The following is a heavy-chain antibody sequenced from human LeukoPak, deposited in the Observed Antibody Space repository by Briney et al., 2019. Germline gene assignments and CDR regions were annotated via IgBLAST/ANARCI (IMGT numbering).Heavy chain of an antibody. D-gene: IGHD3-22*01. CDR1: GGSISSYS. CDR2: IYYSGST. J-gene: IGHJ4*02. V-gene: IGHV4-59*08. Sequence: PSETLSLTCTVSGGSISSYSWSWIRQPPGKGLERIGYIYYSGSTNYNPSLTSRVTISLDTSKNQFSLRLSSVTAADTAFYYCAKHGGSSGYPYYFDYWGQGTLVTVSS. CDR3: AKHGGSSGYPYYFDY.